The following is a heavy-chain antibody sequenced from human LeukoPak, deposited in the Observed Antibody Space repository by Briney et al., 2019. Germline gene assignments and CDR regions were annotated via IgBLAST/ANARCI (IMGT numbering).Heavy chain of an antibody. CDR1: GFTFSDYV. Sequence: GGSLRLSCAASGFTFSDYVMNWVRQAPGKGLEWVSYISTHGNYIYYADSLKGRFTISRDNAENSLFLQMNSLRAEDTAVYYCARGSYDSSGQFDYWGQGTLVTVSS. D-gene: IGHD3-22*01. CDR3: ARGSYDSSGQFDY. V-gene: IGHV3-21*01. CDR2: ISTHGNYI. J-gene: IGHJ4*02.